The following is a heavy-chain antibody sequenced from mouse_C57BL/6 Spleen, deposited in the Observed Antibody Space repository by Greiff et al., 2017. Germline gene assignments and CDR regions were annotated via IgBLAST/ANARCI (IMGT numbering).Heavy chain of an antibody. CDR1: GYTFTSYW. D-gene: IGHD1-1*01. J-gene: IGHJ2*01. Sequence: QVQLKQPGTELVKPGASVKLSCKASGYTFTSYWMHWVKQRPGQGLEWIGNINPSNGGTNYNEKFKSKATLTVDKSSSTADMQLSSLTSEDSAVYYCARRTVVAYYLDYWGQGTTLTVSS. CDR2: INPSNGGT. V-gene: IGHV1-53*01. CDR3: ARRTVVAYYLDY.